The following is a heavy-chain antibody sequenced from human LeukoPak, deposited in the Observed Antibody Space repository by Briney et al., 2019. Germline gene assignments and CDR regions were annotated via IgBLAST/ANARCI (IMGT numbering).Heavy chain of an antibody. CDR1: RFTFSSYW. CDR3: ARGGGLDV. Sequence: GGFLRLSCAASRFTFSSYWMNWARQAPGKGLEWVASINHNGNVNYYVDSVKGRFTISRDNAKNSLYLQMSNLRAEDTAVYFCARGGGLDVWGQGATVTVSS. CDR2: INHNGNVN. D-gene: IGHD3-16*01. V-gene: IGHV3-7*03. J-gene: IGHJ6*02.